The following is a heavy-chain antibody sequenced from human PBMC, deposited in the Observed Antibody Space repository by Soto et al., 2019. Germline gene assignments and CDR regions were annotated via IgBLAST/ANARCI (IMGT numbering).Heavy chain of an antibody. CDR1: GFTFSTYA. CDR2: ISGSGGST. J-gene: IGHJ4*02. CDR3: ARGLGYCSSTSRYIWFDY. V-gene: IGHV3-23*01. D-gene: IGHD2-2*02. Sequence: GGSLRLSCAASGFTFSTYAMSWVSQAPGKGLEWVSAISGSGGSTYYADPVKGRFTISRDNSKNTLYLQMNSLRAEDTAVHYCARGLGYCSSTSRYIWFDYWGQGTLVTVSS.